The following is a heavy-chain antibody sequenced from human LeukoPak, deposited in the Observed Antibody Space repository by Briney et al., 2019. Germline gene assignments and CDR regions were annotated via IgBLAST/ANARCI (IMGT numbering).Heavy chain of an antibody. V-gene: IGHV4-34*01. CDR3: ARAGRYCSGGSCHNWFDP. D-gene: IGHD2-15*01. CDR1: GGSFSGYY. Sequence: PSETLSLTCAVYGGSFSGYYWSWIRQPPGKGLEWIGEINHSGSTNYNPSLKSRVTISVDTSKNQFSLKLSSVPAADTAVYYCARAGRYCSGGSCHNWFDPWGQGTLVTVSS. J-gene: IGHJ5*02. CDR2: INHSGST.